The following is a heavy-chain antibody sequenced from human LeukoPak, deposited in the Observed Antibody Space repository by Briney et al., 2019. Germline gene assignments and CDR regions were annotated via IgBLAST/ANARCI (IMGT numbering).Heavy chain of an antibody. D-gene: IGHD4-23*01. CDR1: GFTFSSYA. CDR2: IKQDGSEK. J-gene: IGHJ4*02. V-gene: IGHV3-7*03. CDR3: AREAYGGNSEVFGY. Sequence: AGGSLRLPCAATGFTFSSYAMSWVRQAPGKGLEWVANIKQDGSEKYYVDSVKGRFTISRDNAKNSLYLQMNSLRAEDTAVYYCAREAYGGNSEVFGYWGQGTLVTVSS.